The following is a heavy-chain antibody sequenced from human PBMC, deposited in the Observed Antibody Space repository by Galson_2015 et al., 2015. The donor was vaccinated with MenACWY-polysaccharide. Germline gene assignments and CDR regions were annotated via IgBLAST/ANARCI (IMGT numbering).Heavy chain of an antibody. CDR1: GGSISSSSYY. D-gene: IGHD3-3*01. J-gene: IGHJ4*02. CDR2: IYYSGST. CDR3: ARLYAWSGYPNIIDY. Sequence: SETLSLTCTVSGGSISSSSYYWGWIRQPPGKGLEWIGSIYYSGSTYYNPSLQSRVTRSVDTSTNQFSLKLSSVTAADTAVYYCARLYAWSGYPNIIDYWGQGTLVTVSS. V-gene: IGHV4-39*01.